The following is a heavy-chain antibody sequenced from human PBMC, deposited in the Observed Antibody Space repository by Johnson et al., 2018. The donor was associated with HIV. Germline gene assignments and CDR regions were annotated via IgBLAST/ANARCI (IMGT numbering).Heavy chain of an antibody. V-gene: IGHV3-30*02. J-gene: IGHJ3*02. CDR3: ARGMSIGWSSDAFDI. D-gene: IGHD6-19*01. Sequence: QVQLVVSGGGLVQPGGSLRLSCAASGLTVSSNYMSWVRQAPGKGLDWVAFIRYDGSNKYYADSVKGRFTISRDNSKNTLYLQMNSLRAADTAVYYCARGMSIGWSSDAFDIWGQGTMVTVSS. CDR2: IRYDGSNK. CDR1: GLTVSSNY.